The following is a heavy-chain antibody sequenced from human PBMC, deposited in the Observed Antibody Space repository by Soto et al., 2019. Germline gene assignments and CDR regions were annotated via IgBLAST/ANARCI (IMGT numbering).Heavy chain of an antibody. Sequence: GGSLRLSCAASGFTFSSYNMNWVRQAPGKGLEWVSSISSSSTYIYYADSVKGRFTISRDNAKNSLYLQMNSLRGEDTAVYYCARNGSWEVSADYWGQGTLVTVSS. CDR1: GFTFSSYN. CDR3: ARNGSWEVSADY. V-gene: IGHV3-21*01. D-gene: IGHD3-16*02. J-gene: IGHJ4*02. CDR2: ISSSSTYI.